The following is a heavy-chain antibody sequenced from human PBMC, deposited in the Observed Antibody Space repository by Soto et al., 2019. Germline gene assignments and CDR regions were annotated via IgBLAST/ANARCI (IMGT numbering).Heavy chain of an antibody. D-gene: IGHD1-26*01. CDR3: AREKGEDPYFEY. Sequence: GASVKVSCKASGYTFTNYGISWVRQAPGQGLEWMGWISAYNGNTNYAQKLQGRVTMTKDTSTSTAYMDLRSLRSDDTAVYYCAREKGEDPYFEYWGEGTLVTVS. CDR2: ISAYNGNT. V-gene: IGHV1-18*01. J-gene: IGHJ4*02. CDR1: GYTFTNYG.